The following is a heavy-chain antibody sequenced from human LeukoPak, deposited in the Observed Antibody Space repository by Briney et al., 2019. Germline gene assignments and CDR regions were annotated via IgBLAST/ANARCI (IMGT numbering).Heavy chain of an antibody. Sequence: PSETLSLTCTVSGGSISSYYWSWIRQPAGKGLEWIGRIYTSGSTNYNPSLKSRVTMSVDTSKNQFSLKLSSVTAADTAVYYCARLDAMVRGSPRLIDYWGQGTLVTVSS. CDR3: ARLDAMVRGSPRLIDY. J-gene: IGHJ4*02. CDR1: GGSISSYY. D-gene: IGHD3-10*01. V-gene: IGHV4-4*07. CDR2: IYTSGST.